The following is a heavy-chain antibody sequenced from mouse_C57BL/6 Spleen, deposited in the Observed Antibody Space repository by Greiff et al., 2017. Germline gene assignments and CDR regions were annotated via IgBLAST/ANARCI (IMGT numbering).Heavy chain of an antibody. J-gene: IGHJ2*01. Sequence: QVQLQQSGAELVRPGASVKLSCKASGYTFTDYYIHWVKQRPGQGLEWIARIYPGSGNTYYNEKFKGKATLTVEKSSSTAYMQLSSLTSEDSAVYFCASSKGGSSFDYWGQVTTLTVSA. CDR1: GYTFTDYY. CDR2: IYPGSGNT. CDR3: ASSKGGSSFDY. V-gene: IGHV1-76*01. D-gene: IGHD1-1*01.